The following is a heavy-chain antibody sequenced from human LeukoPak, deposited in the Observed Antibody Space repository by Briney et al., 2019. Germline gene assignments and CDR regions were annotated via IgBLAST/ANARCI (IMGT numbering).Heavy chain of an antibody. J-gene: IGHJ4*02. D-gene: IGHD5-24*01. Sequence: SETLSLTCTVSGGSISSGDYSWSWIRQPPGKGLEWIGEINHSGSTNYNPSLKSRVTISVDTSKNQFSLKLSSVTAADTAVYYCARGSGVATITVPFDYWGQGTLVTVSS. CDR2: INHSGST. CDR3: ARGSGVATITVPFDY. V-gene: IGHV4-39*07. CDR1: GGSISSGDYS.